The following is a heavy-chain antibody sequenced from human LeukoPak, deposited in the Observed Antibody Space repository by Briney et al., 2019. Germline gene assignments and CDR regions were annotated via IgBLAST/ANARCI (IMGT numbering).Heavy chain of an antibody. J-gene: IGHJ3*02. CDR2: IFYSGRT. V-gene: IGHV4-59*01. D-gene: IGHD2/OR15-2a*01. Sequence: SETLSLTCTVSGGSISSDHWNWIRQPPGKGLEWIGCIFYSGRTYYNPSLKSRVTISVDMSKSQFSLRLTSVTAADTAVYYCARKNDFEIWGQGTMVTVSS. CDR3: ARKNDFEI. CDR1: GGSISSDH.